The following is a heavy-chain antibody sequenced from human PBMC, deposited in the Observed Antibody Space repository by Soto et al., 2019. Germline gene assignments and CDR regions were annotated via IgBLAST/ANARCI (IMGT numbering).Heavy chain of an antibody. CDR1: GGSISSGGYY. D-gene: IGHD3-16*01. CDR2: IYYSGST. V-gene: IGHV4-31*11. Sequence: PSETLSLTCAVSGGSISSGGYYWSWIRQHPGKGLEWIGYIYYSGSTYYNPSLKSRVTISVDTSKNQFSLKLSSVTAADTAVYYCARVGGFNWFDPWGQGTLVTVSS. J-gene: IGHJ5*02. CDR3: ARVGGFNWFDP.